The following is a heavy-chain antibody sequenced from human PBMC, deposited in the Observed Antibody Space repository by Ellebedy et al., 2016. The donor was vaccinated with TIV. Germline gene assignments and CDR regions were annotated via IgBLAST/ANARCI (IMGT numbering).Heavy chain of an antibody. J-gene: IGHJ4*02. Sequence: PGGSLRLSCAASGFSFNNALMTRVRQAPGKGLEWVGRINSKSDGGTTDLAAPVRGRFTMSRDDSTNTLYLQMNSLKTEDTAVYYCTTSHTYRGYDLWGQGTLVAVSS. V-gene: IGHV3-15*01. D-gene: IGHD5-12*01. CDR2: INSKSDGGTT. CDR3: TTSHTYRGYDL. CDR1: GFSFNNAL.